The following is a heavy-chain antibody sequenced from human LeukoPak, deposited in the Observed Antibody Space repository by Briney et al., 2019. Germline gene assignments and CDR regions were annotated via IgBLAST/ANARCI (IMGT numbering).Heavy chain of an antibody. CDR2: INPNTGGT. Sequence: GASVKVSCKTSGYTFTDHHMHWVRQAPGQGLQWMGWINPNTGGTNYAQKFQGRVTMTRDTSISTAYMELSRLSSDDTAVYYCARGTFYPWGQGTLVTVSS. CDR3: ARGTFYP. V-gene: IGHV1-2*02. CDR1: GYTFTDHH. J-gene: IGHJ5*02. D-gene: IGHD3/OR15-3a*01.